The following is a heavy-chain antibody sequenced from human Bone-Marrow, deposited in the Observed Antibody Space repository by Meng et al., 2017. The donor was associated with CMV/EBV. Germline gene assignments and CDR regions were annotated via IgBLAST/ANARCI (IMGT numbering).Heavy chain of an antibody. CDR1: GGSFSGYY. Sequence: GSLRLSCAVYGGSFSGYYWSWIRQPPGKGLEWIGEINHSGSTNYNPSLKSRVTISVDTSKNQFSLKLSSVTAADTAVYYCARGLTGTTGYWGQGTLVTVSS. CDR2: INHSGST. V-gene: IGHV4-34*01. J-gene: IGHJ4*02. CDR3: ARGLTGTTGY. D-gene: IGHD1-7*01.